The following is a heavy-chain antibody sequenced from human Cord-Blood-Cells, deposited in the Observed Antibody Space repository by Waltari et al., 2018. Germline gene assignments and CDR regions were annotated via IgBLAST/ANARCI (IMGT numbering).Heavy chain of an antibody. V-gene: IGHV4-38-2*01. CDR1: GYSTRSASY. J-gene: IGHJ5*02. Sequence: QVQLQESGPRPVKPSEPLSLTCAVSGYSTRSASYWGWLRQPPGKGLEWMGSIYHSGSTYYNPSLKSRVTIAVDTSKNQFCLKLSSVTAADAAVYYCARLGISSGWFDPWGQGTLVTVSS. CDR3: ARLGISSGWFDP. D-gene: IGHD7-27*01. CDR2: IYHSGST.